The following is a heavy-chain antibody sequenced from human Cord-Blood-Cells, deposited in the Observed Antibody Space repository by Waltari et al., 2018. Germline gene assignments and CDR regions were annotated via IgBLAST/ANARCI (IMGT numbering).Heavy chain of an antibody. V-gene: IGHV4-31*03. D-gene: IGHD5-12*01. CDR3: AREGVGGYAAFDY. CDR1: GGSISSGGYY. CDR2: IYYSGST. J-gene: IGHJ4*02. Sequence: QVQLQESGPGLVKPSQTLSLTCTVSGGSISSGGYYCSWIRQHPGKGLEWIGYIYYSGSTYYNPSLKSRVTISVDTSKNQFSLKLSSVTAADTAVYYCAREGVGGYAAFDYWGQGTLVTVSS.